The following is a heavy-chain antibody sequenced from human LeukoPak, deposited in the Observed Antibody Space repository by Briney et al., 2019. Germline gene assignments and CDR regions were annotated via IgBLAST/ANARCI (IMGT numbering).Heavy chain of an antibody. J-gene: IGHJ6*02. V-gene: IGHV1-18*01. CDR1: GYTFTSYG. CDR3: ARGVGITMVRGGYYYYGMDV. D-gene: IGHD3-10*01. CDR2: ISAYNGNT. Sequence: ASVKVSCKASGYTFTSYGISWVRQAPGQGLEWMGWISAYNGNTNYAQKLQGRVTMTTDTSTSTAYMELRSLRSDDTAVYYCARGVGITMVRGGYYYYGMDVWGQGTTVTVSS.